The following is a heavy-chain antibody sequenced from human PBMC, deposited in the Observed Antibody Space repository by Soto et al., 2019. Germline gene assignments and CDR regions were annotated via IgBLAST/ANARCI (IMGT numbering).Heavy chain of an antibody. CDR1: GGTFSSYT. CDR2: IIPILGIA. J-gene: IGHJ4*02. Sequence: ASVKVSCKASGGTFSSYTISWVRQAPGQGLEWMGRIIPILGIANYAQKFQGRVTITADKSTSTAYMELSSLRSEDTAVYYCAMGGEEWLRIDYWGQGTLVTVSS. V-gene: IGHV1-69*02. D-gene: IGHD5-12*01. CDR3: AMGGEEWLRIDY.